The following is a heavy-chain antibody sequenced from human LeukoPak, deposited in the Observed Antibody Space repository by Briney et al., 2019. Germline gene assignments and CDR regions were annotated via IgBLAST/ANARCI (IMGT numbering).Heavy chain of an antibody. D-gene: IGHD6-13*01. J-gene: IGHJ4*02. CDR1: GYTFTSYG. CDR2: ISAYNGNT. V-gene: IGHV1-18*01. CDR3: ARDVYSSSSLLIDY. Sequence: EASVKVSCKASGYTFTSYGISWVRQAPGQGLEWMGWISAYNGNTNYAQKLQGRVTMTTDTSSSTAYMELRSLRSDDTAVYYCARDVYSSSSLLIDYWGQGTLVTVSS.